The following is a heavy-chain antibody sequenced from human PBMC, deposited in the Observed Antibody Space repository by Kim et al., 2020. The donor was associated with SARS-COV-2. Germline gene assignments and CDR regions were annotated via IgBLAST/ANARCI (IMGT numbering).Heavy chain of an antibody. J-gene: IGHJ3*02. V-gene: IGHV4-39*01. CDR3: AKVFTRGAFDI. Sequence: SETLSLTCTVSGISISSNSYYWGWIRQPPGNGLEWIGSIYYSGSTYYNSSLKSRVTISVDTSKNQFSLKLRSLIAADTAVYYCAKVFTRGAFDIWGQGTMVTVSS. CDR1: GISISSNSYY. D-gene: IGHD2-2*01. CDR2: IYYSGST.